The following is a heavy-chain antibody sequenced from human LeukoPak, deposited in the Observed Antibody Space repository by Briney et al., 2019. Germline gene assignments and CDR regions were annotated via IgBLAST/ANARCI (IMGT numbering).Heavy chain of an antibody. Sequence: SETLSLTCSVSGGSINSGYWSWIRQPPGKGLEWIGLLYPSGSTNYNPSLKSRVTISVDTSKNQFSLKLSSVTAADTAVYYCARYSDYGGDNWFDPWGQGTLVTVSS. CDR3: ARYSDYGGDNWFDP. D-gene: IGHD4-23*01. V-gene: IGHV4-59*01. CDR2: LYPSGST. J-gene: IGHJ5*02. CDR1: GGSINSGY.